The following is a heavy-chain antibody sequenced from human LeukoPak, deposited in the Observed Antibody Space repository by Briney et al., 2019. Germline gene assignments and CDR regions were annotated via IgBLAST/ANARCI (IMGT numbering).Heavy chain of an antibody. D-gene: IGHD3-16*01. CDR1: GFTFCSYG. J-gene: IGHJ4*02. CDR2: ISYDGNYK. V-gene: IGHV3-30*18. Sequence: GGSLRLSCAASGFTFCSYGMHWVRQAPGKGLEWVAVISYDGNYKYYADSVKGRFTISRDNSRNTLYLQMNGLRAEDTAVYYCAKDLGFEHQLLCLDNWGQGALVTVSS. CDR3: AKDLGFEHQLLCLDN.